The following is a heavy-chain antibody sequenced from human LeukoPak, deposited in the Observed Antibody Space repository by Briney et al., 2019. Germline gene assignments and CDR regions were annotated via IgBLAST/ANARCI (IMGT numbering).Heavy chain of an antibody. V-gene: IGHV1-69*04. Sequence: SVKVSCKASGGTFSSYAISWVRQAPGKGPKGMGRIIPILGIANYAQKFQGRVTITADKSTSTAYMELSSLRSEDTAVYYCARAVATTTDYYGMDVWGQGTTVTVSS. CDR1: GGTFSSYA. CDR3: ARAVATTTDYYGMDV. CDR2: IIPILGIA. J-gene: IGHJ6*02. D-gene: IGHD5-12*01.